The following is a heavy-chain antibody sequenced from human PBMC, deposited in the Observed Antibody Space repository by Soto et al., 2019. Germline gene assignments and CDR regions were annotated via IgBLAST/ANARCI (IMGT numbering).Heavy chain of an antibody. V-gene: IGHV3-48*03. J-gene: IGHJ6*02. CDR2: ISSSGSTI. D-gene: IGHD6-19*01. CDR1: GFTFSSYE. Sequence: GGSLRLSCAASGFTFSSYEMNWVRQAPGKGLEWVSYISSSGSTIYYADSVKGRFTISRDNAKNSLYLQMNSLRAEDTAVYYCARDEVNRDIAVAGKSYYYYGMDVWGQGTTVTVSS. CDR3: ARDEVNRDIAVAGKSYYYYGMDV.